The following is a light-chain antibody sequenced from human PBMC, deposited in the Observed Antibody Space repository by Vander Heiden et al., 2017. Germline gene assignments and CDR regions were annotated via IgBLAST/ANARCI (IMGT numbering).Light chain of an antibody. J-gene: IGLJ2*01. CDR3: QSYDRSNAV. V-gene: IGLV6-57*01. CDR2: EDN. Sequence: NSILTQPPSESDSPGKPVSTPCTPSHCSIASTYVQLYQQRPGSSPTTVIYEDNQSPSGVRDRYSGSIDSSTNAACLTVSGLKNEDEAEYYWQSYDRSNAVFGGGPKLTVL. CDR1: HCSIASTY.